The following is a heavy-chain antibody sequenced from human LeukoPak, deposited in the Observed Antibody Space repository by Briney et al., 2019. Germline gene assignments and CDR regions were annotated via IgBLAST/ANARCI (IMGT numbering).Heavy chain of an antibody. Sequence: GGSLRLSCAASGFTFSSYGMHWVRQAPGKGLEWVAFIRYDGTNKYYADSVKGRFTISRDNSKNTLYLQMNSLRAEDTAVYYCAKGGVYSSSWYDDWGQGTLVTVSS. J-gene: IGHJ5*02. D-gene: IGHD6-13*01. CDR1: GFTFSSYG. CDR2: IRYDGTNK. CDR3: AKGGVYSSSWYDD. V-gene: IGHV3-30*02.